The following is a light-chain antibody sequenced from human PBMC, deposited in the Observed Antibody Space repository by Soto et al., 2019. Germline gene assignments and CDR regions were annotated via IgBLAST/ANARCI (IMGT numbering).Light chain of an antibody. J-gene: IGKJ1*01. CDR3: QQTYSLPRT. V-gene: IGKV1-39*01. Sequence: DVQMTQSPSSLSASVGDRVTIACRASQTVSKFVNWYQQKPGKVPDLLIYSASTLYSVVPSRFSGRGSGTEFTLTISHLQPEDFATYICQQTYSLPRTFAQGTKV. CDR1: QTVSKF. CDR2: SAS.